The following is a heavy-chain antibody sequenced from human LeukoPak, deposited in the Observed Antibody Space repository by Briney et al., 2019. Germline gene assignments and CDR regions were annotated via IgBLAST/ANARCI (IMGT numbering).Heavy chain of an antibody. CDR2: IIPIFGTA. Sequence: SVKVSCKVSGGTFSSYAISWLRQAPGQGLEWMGGIIPIFGTANYAQKFQGRVTMTTDESTSTAYMELSSLRSEDTAVYYCARGRIAVGGTGRPRWYFDLWGRGTLVIVPS. V-gene: IGHV1-69*05. CDR1: GGTFSSYA. CDR3: ARGRIAVGGTGRPRWYFDL. D-gene: IGHD6-19*01. J-gene: IGHJ2*01.